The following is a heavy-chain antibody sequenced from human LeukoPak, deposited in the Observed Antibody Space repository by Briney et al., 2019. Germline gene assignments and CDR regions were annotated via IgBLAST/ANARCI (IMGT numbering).Heavy chain of an antibody. Sequence: GGSLRLSCAASGFTFSSYWMHWVRQAPGKGLEWVSAISGSGGSTYYADSVKGRFTISRDNSKNTLYLQMNSLRAEDTAVYYCAKVGRNYGYYYYYMDVWGKGTTVTVSS. J-gene: IGHJ6*03. D-gene: IGHD1-7*01. CDR2: ISGSGGST. CDR3: AKVGRNYGYYYYYMDV. CDR1: GFTFSSYW. V-gene: IGHV3-23*01.